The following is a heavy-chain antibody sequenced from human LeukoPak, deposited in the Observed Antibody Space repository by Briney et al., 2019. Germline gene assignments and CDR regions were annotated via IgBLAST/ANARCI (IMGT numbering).Heavy chain of an antibody. Sequence: PSETLSLTCTVSGVSISSSYWSWIRQPPGKRLEWIGYIYYNGNTNSNPSLKSRATISADTSKNQFSLKLSSVTAADTAVYYCVRGNYDNRGYSNAFDIWGQGAMVTVSS. CDR3: VRGNYDNRGYSNAFDI. CDR2: IYYNGNT. V-gene: IGHV4-59*01. D-gene: IGHD3-22*01. CDR1: GVSISSSY. J-gene: IGHJ3*02.